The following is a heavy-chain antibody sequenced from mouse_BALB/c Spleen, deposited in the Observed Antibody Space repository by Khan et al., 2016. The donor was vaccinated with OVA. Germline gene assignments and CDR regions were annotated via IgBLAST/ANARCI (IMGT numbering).Heavy chain of an antibody. CDR2: INTHSGVP. J-gene: IGHJ4*01. V-gene: IGHV9-4*02. CDR1: GYTFTTAG. Sequence: QIQLVQSGPELKKPGETVRISCKASGYTFTTAGIQWVQKMPGKGLKWIGWINTHSGVPKYAEDFKGRFAFSLEISVNTAYLQITNLTNEDTAMSCRASGGAAYYCSDGDAMEYWGQGTSVTVSS. D-gene: IGHD2-10*01. CDR3: ASGGAAYYCSDGDAMEY.